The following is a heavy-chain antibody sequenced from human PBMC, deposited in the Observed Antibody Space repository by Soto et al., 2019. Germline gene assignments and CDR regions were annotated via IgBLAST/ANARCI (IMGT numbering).Heavy chain of an antibody. D-gene: IGHD6-19*01. CDR2: MNPNSGNT. CDR3: AVWLITRIDYFDY. CDR1: GERFESYD. V-gene: IGHV1-8*01. J-gene: IGHJ4*02. Sequence: PVEVSWKASGERFESYDRRWVQQEKGQGLEWMGWMNPNSGNTGYAQKFQGRVTTTRNTSISTAYMELSSLRSEDTAVYYCAVWLITRIDYFDYPGQATLVT.